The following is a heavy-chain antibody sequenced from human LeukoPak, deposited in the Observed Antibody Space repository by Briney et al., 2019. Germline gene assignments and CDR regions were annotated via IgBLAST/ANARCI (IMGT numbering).Heavy chain of an antibody. V-gene: IGHV4-61*05. D-gene: IGHD3-10*01. CDR3: ARADYYGSGYYFDY. CDR2: IYYSGST. CDR1: GGSISSSSYY. Sequence: NPSETLSLTCTVSGGSISSSSYYWGWIRQPPGKGLEWIGYIYYSGSTNYNPSLKSRVTISVDTSKNQFSLKLSSVTAADTAVYYCARADYYGSGYYFDYWGQGTLVTVSS. J-gene: IGHJ4*02.